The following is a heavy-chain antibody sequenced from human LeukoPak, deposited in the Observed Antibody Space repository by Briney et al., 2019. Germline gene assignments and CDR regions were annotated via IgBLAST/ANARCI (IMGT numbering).Heavy chain of an antibody. D-gene: IGHD2-2*01. V-gene: IGHV3-73*01. CDR2: IRSKANSYAT. Sequence: GGSLRLSCAASGFTFSGSAMHWVRQASGKGLEWVGRIRSKANSYATAYAASVKGRFTISRDDSKNTAYLQMNSLKTEDTAVYYCTRHDPWYASWGWGQGTLVTVSS. CDR3: TRHDPWYASWG. CDR1: GFTFSGSA. J-gene: IGHJ4*02.